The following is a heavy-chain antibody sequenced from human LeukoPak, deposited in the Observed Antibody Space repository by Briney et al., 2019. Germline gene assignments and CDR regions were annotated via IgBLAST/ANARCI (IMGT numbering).Heavy chain of an antibody. CDR1: GYTFTGHY. Sequence: ASVKVSCKASGYTFTGHYMHWVRQAPGQEPEWMGWINPNNGGTRYAQKFQGRVTMTRDTSISTAYMELTRLRSDDTAVYYCARVYGHYDLYYFDYWGQGTLVTVSS. J-gene: IGHJ4*02. D-gene: IGHD4-17*01. CDR3: ARVYGHYDLYYFDY. V-gene: IGHV1-2*02. CDR2: INPNNGGT.